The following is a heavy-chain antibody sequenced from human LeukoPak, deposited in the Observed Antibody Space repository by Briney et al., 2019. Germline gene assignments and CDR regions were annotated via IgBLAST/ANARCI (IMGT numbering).Heavy chain of an antibody. J-gene: IGHJ6*03. CDR1: GGSFSGYY. D-gene: IGHD3-3*01. CDR2: INHSGST. V-gene: IGHV4-34*01. CDR3: ARGSDRFWSGFTRGYYNSEV. Sequence: PSETLSLTCAVSGGSFSGYYWSWIRQPPGKGLEWIGEINHSGSTNYNPSLKSRVTISVDTSKNQLSLKLSSVTAPDTAVYEYARGSDRFWSGFTRGYYNSEVWGEGTTVTVSS.